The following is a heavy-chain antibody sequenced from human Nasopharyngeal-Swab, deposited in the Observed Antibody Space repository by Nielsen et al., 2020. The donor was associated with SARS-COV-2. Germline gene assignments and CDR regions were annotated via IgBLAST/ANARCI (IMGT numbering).Heavy chain of an antibody. Sequence: SETLSLTCTVSGGSISSYYWSWIRQPPGKGLEWIGYIYYSGSTNYNPSLKSRVTMSVDTSKNQFSLKLSSVTAADTAVYYCARGVGFLAYYFDYWGQGTLVTVSS. CDR3: ARGVGFLAYYFDY. CDR1: GGSISSYY. J-gene: IGHJ4*02. D-gene: IGHD3-3*01. V-gene: IGHV4-59*01. CDR2: IYYSGST.